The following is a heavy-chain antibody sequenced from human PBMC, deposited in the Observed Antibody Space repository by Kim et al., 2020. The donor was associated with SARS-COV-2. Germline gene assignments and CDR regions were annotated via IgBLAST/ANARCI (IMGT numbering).Heavy chain of an antibody. V-gene: IGHV4-31*03. CDR2: IYYSGST. CDR3: ARGGSGSHLPGLFDY. J-gene: IGHJ4*02. CDR1: GGSISSGGYY. D-gene: IGHD3-10*01. Sequence: SETLSLTCTVSGGSISSGGYYWSWIRQHPGKGLEWIGYIYYSGSTYYNPSLKSRVTISVDTSKNQFSLKLSSVTAADTAVYYCARGGSGSHLPGLFDYWGQGTLVTVSS.